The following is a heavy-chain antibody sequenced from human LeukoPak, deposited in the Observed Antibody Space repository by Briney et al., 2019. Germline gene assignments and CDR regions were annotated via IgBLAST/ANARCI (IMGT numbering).Heavy chain of an antibody. D-gene: IGHD2-15*01. Sequence: GASVKVSCKASGYTFTSYAMNWVRQAPGQGLEWMGWINTNTGNPTYAQGFTGRFVFSLDTSVSTAYLQISSLKAEDTAVYYCASLHCSGGSCYSGYWGQGTLVTVSS. CDR3: ASLHCSGGSCYSGY. J-gene: IGHJ4*02. V-gene: IGHV7-4-1*02. CDR1: GYTFTSYA. CDR2: INTNTGNP.